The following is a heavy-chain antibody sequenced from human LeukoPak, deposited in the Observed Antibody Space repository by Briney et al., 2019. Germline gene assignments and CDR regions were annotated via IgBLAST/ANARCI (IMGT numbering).Heavy chain of an antibody. CDR3: AGERGEEYSSGWYKTNFFYN. CDR1: GGSFSGYY. D-gene: IGHD6-19*01. CDR2: INHSGST. Sequence: SETLSLTCAVYGGSFSGYYWSWIRQPPEKGLEWIGEINHSGSTNYNPSLKSRVTISVDTSKNQFSPKLSSVTAADTAVYYCAGERGEEYSSGWYKTNFFYNWGQGIRVTVSS. V-gene: IGHV4-34*01. J-gene: IGHJ4*02.